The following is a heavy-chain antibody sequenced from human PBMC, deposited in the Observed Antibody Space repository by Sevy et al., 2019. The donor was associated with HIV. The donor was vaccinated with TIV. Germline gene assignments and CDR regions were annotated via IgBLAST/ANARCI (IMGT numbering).Heavy chain of an antibody. CDR2: ISYDGGNI. CDR1: GFIFSRYG. D-gene: IGHD4-17*01. CDR3: ARRPSDYGDYAVGY. J-gene: IGHJ4*02. Sequence: GSLRLSCVASGFIFSRYGMHWVRQAPGKGLEWVAVISYDGGNIYYSGSVKGRFTISRDNSKNTLSLQMKSLRTEDTAVYYCARRPSDYGDYAVGYWGQGTLVIVS. V-gene: IGHV3-30*03.